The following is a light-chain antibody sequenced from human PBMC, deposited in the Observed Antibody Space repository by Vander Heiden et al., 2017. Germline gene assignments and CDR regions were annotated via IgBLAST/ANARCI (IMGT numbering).Light chain of an antibody. CDR1: QGISSY. J-gene: IGKJ3*01. Sequence: DIQLTQSPSFLSPSVGDRVTITCRASQGISSYLAWYQQKPGKAPKLLIYAASTLQSGVPSRFSGSGSGTEFTLTISSLQPEDFATYYCQQLNSYPVFTFGPGTKVDIK. V-gene: IGKV1-9*01. CDR2: AAS. CDR3: QQLNSYPVFT.